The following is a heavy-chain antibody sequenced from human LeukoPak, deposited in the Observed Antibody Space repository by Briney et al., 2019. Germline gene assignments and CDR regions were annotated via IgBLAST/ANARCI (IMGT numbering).Heavy chain of an antibody. J-gene: IGHJ5*02. CDR2: IYHSGST. CDR1: GGSISSGGYS. CDR3: ARVKRLFDP. Sequence: PSETLSLTCAVSGGSISSGGYSWSWIRQPPGKGLEWIGYIYHSGSTYYNPSLKSRVTISVDRSKNQFSLKLSSVTAADTAVYYCARVKRLFDPWGQGTLVTVSS. V-gene: IGHV4-30-2*01.